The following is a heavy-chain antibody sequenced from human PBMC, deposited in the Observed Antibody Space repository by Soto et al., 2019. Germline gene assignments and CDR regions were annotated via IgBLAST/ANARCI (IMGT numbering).Heavy chain of an antibody. CDR3: ALIMITFGGVSALDAFDF. CDR1: GFSLSTTRVG. V-gene: IGHV2-5*02. J-gene: IGHJ3*01. CDR2: IYWDNDK. Sequence: QITLKESGPTLVNPTQTLTLTCTFSGFSLSTTRVGVGWIRQPPGKALEWLATIYWDNDKRYRPSLESRLAITKDTSENEVVLIMTTLDPEDTGTYYCALIMITFGGVSALDAFDFWGQGTMVTVSS. D-gene: IGHD3-16*01.